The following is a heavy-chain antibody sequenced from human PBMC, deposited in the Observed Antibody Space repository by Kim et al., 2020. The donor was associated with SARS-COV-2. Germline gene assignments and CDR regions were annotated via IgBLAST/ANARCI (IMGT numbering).Heavy chain of an antibody. Sequence: SETLSLTCAVYGGSFSGYDWTWIRQPPGKGLEWIGEINHSGSTNYNPSLRSRVTIPVDTSKKQFSLKLTSVTAADTAMYYCARGSRDFTMMLVIFTGGINWLDPWGEGTMVTVSS. CDR2: INHSGST. J-gene: IGHJ5*02. V-gene: IGHV4-34*01. CDR3: ARGSRDFTMMLVIFTGGINWLDP. CDR1: GGSFSGYD. D-gene: IGHD3-22*01.